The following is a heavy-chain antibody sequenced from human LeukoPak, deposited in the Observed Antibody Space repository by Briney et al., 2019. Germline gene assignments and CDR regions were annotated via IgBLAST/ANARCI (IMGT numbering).Heavy chain of an antibody. CDR2: ISHDGYYK. CDR1: GFTFNSYA. CDR3: ARDPQYSRRYYGMNV. V-gene: IGHV3-30-3*01. Sequence: GGSLRLSCAASGFTFNSYAMHWVRQAPGKRLEWVAVISHDGYYKYYADSVKGRFTISRDNSKNTVYLQMNSLRAEDTAVFYCARDPQYSRRYYGMNVWGQGTTVTVSS. J-gene: IGHJ6*02. D-gene: IGHD2/OR15-2a*01.